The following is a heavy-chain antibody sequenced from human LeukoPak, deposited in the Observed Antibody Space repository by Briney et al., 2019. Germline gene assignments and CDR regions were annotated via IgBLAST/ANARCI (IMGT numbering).Heavy chain of an antibody. V-gene: IGHV3-23*01. CDR3: AKTNEVRDAFDV. CDR1: GFTVSSNY. CDR2: ISGSGGST. Sequence: GGSLRLSCAASGFTVSSNYMSWVRQAPGKGLEWVSSISGSGGSTYYADSVKGRFTISRDDSKNTIYLRMNNLRAEDTAVYSCAKTNEVRDAFDVWGQGTRVAVSS. J-gene: IGHJ3*01. D-gene: IGHD2-21*01.